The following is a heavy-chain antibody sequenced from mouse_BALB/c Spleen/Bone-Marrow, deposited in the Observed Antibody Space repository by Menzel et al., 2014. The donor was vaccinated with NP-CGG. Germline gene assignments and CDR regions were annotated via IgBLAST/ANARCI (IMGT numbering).Heavy chain of an antibody. J-gene: IGHJ2*01. CDR1: GFTFSSYG. V-gene: IGHV5-6-3*01. CDR2: INSNGGST. CDR3: ARDYDYDY. Sequence: EVKLEESGGGLVQPGGSLKLSCAASGFTFSSYGMSWVRQTPDKRLELVATINSNGGSTYYPDSVKGRFTISRDNAKNTLYLQMSSLKSEDTAMYYCARDYDYDYWGRGTTLTVSS. D-gene: IGHD2-4*01.